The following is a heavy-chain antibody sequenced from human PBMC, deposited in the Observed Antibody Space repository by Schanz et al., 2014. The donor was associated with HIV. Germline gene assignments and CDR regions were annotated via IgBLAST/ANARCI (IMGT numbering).Heavy chain of an antibody. J-gene: IGHJ6*02. CDR3: ANSGYCTSGICYTRGNGMDV. D-gene: IGHD2-8*01. V-gene: IGHV3-33*08. CDR1: GFSFSDYW. CDR2: TWYDGSNK. Sequence: VQLVESGGGLVQPGGSLTLSCAASGFSFSDYWMHWVRQVPGKGLEWVAVTWYDGSNKYYGDSVKGRFTIARDNSKNTLYLQMNSLRAEDTAVYYCANSGYCTSGICYTRGNGMDVWGQGTTVTVSS.